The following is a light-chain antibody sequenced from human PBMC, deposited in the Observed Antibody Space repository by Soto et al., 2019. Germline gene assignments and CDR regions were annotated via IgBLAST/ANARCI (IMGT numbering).Light chain of an antibody. CDR3: SSYTSSSTLV. Sequence: QSALPQPASVSGSPGQSITISCTGTSSDAGGYNYVSWYQQHPGKAPKLMIYEVSNRPSGVSNRLSGSKSGKTASLTISGLQAEDEADYYCSSYTSSSTLVFGTGTKVTVL. J-gene: IGLJ1*01. CDR2: EVS. V-gene: IGLV2-14*01. CDR1: SSDAGGYNY.